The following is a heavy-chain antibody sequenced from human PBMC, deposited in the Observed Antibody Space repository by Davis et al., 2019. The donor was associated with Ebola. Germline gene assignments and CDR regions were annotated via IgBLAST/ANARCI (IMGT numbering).Heavy chain of an antibody. D-gene: IGHD2-2*01. J-gene: IGHJ4*02. Sequence: SETLSLTCTVSGGSISSSSYYWGWIRQPPGKGLEWIGSIYYSGSINYNPSLKSRVTISVDTSKNQFSLKLTSVTAADTAVYYCVSQIPAALYLGDFWGQGTLVTVSS. CDR3: VSQIPAALYLGDF. CDR1: GGSISSSSYY. CDR2: IYYSGSI. V-gene: IGHV4-39*01.